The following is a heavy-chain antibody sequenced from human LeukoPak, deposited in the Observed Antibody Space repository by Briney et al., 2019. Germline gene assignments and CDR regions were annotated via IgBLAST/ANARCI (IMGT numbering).Heavy chain of an antibody. V-gene: IGHV1-8*01. D-gene: IGHD3-10*01. CDR1: GYTFTSYD. CDR3: ARGSRWFGELLLSY. J-gene: IGHJ4*02. CDR2: MNPDSGNT. Sequence: APVKVSCKASGYTFTSYDINWVRQATGQGLEWMGWMNPDSGNTGYAQKFQGRVTMTRNTSISTAYMELSSLRSEDTAVYYCARGSRWFGELLLSYWGQGTLVTVSS.